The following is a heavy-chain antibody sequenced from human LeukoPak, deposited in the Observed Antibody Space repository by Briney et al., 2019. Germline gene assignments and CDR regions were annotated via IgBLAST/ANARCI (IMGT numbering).Heavy chain of an antibody. Sequence: SQTLFLTCSVSGASISSGSYYWGWIRQPPGKGLEWIGRIYTSGSTYYNPSLKSRLTISVDTSKNQFSLKLISVTAAATAVYYCARGSPPGQDILTGYYPWFDPWGQGTLVTVSS. CDR3: ARGSPPGQDILTGYYPWFDP. CDR1: GASISSGSYY. D-gene: IGHD3-9*01. V-gene: IGHV4-61*02. J-gene: IGHJ5*02. CDR2: IYTSGST.